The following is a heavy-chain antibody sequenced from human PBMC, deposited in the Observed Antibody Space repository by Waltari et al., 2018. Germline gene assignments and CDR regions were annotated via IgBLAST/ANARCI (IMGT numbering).Heavy chain of an antibody. J-gene: IGHJ6*02. CDR1: GGSISSYY. CDR3: ARVPRLRGGDYYYYYGMDV. Sequence: QVQLQESGPGLVKPSETLSLTCTVSGGSISSYYWSWIRQPPGQGLEWIGYIYYSGSTNYNPSLKSRVTISVDTSKNQFSLKLSSVTAADTAVYYCARVPRLRGGDYYYYYGMDVWGQGTTVTVSS. CDR2: IYYSGST. V-gene: IGHV4-59*01. D-gene: IGHD5-12*01.